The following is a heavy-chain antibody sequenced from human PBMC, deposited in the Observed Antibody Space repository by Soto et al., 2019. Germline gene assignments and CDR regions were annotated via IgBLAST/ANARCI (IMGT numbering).Heavy chain of an antibody. J-gene: IGHJ3*02. CDR3: ARDGGGGAFLDS. D-gene: IGHD2-21*01. CDR2: INHRGRT. Sequence: QVPLQQWGAGLLKPSETLSLTCAVYGGPFSGFYWSWIRQSPGKGLEWIGEINHRGRTNYNPSLNSRVTISVDTSKNQFSLKLSSVTAADTAVYYCARDGGGGAFLDSWGQGTMVTVSS. CDR1: GGPFSGFY. V-gene: IGHV4-34*01.